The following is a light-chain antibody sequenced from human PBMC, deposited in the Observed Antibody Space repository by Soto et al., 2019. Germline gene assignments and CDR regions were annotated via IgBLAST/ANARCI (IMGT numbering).Light chain of an antibody. V-gene: IGLV2-8*01. CDR1: SSDVGVYDY. J-gene: IGLJ2*01. Sequence: QSALTQPPSASGSPGQSVTISCTGTSSDVGVYDYVSWYQQHPGKAPKLMIYEVNKRPSGVPDRFSGSKSGNTASLTVSGLQAEDEADYYCSSYAGSNNYVVFGGGTKVTVL. CDR3: SSYAGSNNYVV. CDR2: EVN.